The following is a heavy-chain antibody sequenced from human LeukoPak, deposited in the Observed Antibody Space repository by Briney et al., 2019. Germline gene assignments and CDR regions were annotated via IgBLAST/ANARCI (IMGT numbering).Heavy chain of an antibody. Sequence: GASVKVSCKASGYTFTSYGISWVRQAPGQWLEWMGWISAYNGNTNYAQKLQGRVTMTTDTSTSTAYMELRSLRSDDTAVYYCARDFTDIVVVPAASFDYWGQGTLVTVSS. CDR3: ARDFTDIVVVPAASFDY. CDR1: GYTFTSYG. CDR2: ISAYNGNT. D-gene: IGHD2-2*01. V-gene: IGHV1-18*01. J-gene: IGHJ4*02.